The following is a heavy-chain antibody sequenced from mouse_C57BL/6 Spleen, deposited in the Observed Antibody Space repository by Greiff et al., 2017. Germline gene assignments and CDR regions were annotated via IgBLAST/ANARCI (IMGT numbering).Heavy chain of an antibody. CDR3: ARLDYGFFAY. Sequence: EVHLVESGPGLVKPSQSLSLTCSVTGYSITSGYYWNWIRQFPGNKLEWMGYISYDGSNNYNPSLKNRISITRDTSKNQFFLKLNSVTTEDTATYYCARLDYGFFAYWGQGTLVTVSA. J-gene: IGHJ3*01. CDR1: GYSITSGYY. D-gene: IGHD1-1*01. V-gene: IGHV3-6*01. CDR2: ISYDGSN.